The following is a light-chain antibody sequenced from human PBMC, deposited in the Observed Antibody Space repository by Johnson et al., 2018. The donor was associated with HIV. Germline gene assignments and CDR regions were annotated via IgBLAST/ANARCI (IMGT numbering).Light chain of an antibody. J-gene: IGLJ1*01. Sequence: QAVLTQPPSVSAAPGQKVTISCSGSSSNIGNNYVSWYQQLPGTAPKLLIYDNNKRPSGISDRFSASKSGTSATLGITALQTGDEADYYCGTWDSSLSVSYVFGSGTKCTVL. V-gene: IGLV1-51*01. CDR2: DNN. CDR1: SSNIGNNY. CDR3: GTWDSSLSVSYV.